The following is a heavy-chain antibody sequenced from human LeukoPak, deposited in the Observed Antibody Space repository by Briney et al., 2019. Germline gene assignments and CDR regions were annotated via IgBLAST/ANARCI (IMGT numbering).Heavy chain of an antibody. CDR1: GGSISSLY. D-gene: IGHD6-6*01. V-gene: IGHV4-59*08. CDR2: IYYTGST. J-gene: IGHJ4*02. CDR3: ARHRAYSSSTPFDY. Sequence: PSETLSLTCSVSGGSISSLYWSWIRQPPGKGLEWIGYIYYTGSTNYNPSLKSRVTMFVDMSKNQLSLRLSSVTAADTAVYYCARHRAYSSSTPFDYWGQGTLVTVSS.